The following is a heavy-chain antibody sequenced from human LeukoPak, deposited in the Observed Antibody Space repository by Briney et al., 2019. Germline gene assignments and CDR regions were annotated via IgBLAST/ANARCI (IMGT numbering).Heavy chain of an antibody. CDR1: GGSISSGGYY. D-gene: IGHD4-11*01. V-gene: IGHV4-61*08. CDR2: IYYSGST. Sequence: SQTLSLTCTVSGGSISSGGYYWSWIRQPPGKGLEWIGYIYYSGSTNSNPSLKSRVTISVDTSNNQFSLKLSSVTAADTAVYYCARGSNWYWYFDLWGRGTLVTVSS. CDR3: ARGSNWYWYFDL. J-gene: IGHJ2*01.